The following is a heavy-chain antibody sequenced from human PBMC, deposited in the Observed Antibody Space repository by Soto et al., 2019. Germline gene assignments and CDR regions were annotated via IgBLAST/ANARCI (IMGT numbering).Heavy chain of an antibody. Sequence: SLRLSCAASGLTFSSYSMNWVRQAPGKGLEWVSSISSSSSYIYYADSVKGRFTISRDNAKNSLYLQMNSLRAEDTAVYYCARSRLRTLSYYYYGMDVWGQGTTVTVSS. D-gene: IGHD5-18*01. J-gene: IGHJ6*02. CDR3: ARSRLRTLSYYYYGMDV. V-gene: IGHV3-21*01. CDR2: ISSSSSYI. CDR1: GLTFSSYS.